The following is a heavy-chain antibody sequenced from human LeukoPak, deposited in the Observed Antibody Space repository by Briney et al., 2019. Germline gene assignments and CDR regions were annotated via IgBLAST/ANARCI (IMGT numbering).Heavy chain of an antibody. CDR2: IYTSGST. Sequence: SETLSLTCAVYGGSFSGYYWSWIRQPAGKGLEWIGRIYTSGSTNYNPSLKSRVTISVDTSKNQFSLKLSSVTAADTAVYYCAREAAAGTCWWFDPWGQGTLVTVSS. V-gene: IGHV4-59*10. D-gene: IGHD6-13*01. CDR3: AREAAAGTCWWFDP. J-gene: IGHJ5*02. CDR1: GGSFSGYY.